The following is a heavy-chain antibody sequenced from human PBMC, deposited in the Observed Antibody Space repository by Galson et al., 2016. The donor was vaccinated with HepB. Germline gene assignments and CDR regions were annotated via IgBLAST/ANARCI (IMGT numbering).Heavy chain of an antibody. J-gene: IGHJ4*02. CDR3: AKLLVGLVGATTYDY. Sequence: LRLSCAASGFTFSTYTMSWVRQAPGKGLEWVSGISDRSTRTNYADSVKGRFTISRDDSKNTLYLQMSSLRAEDTAVYYCAKLLVGLVGATTYDYWGQGTLVTVSS. V-gene: IGHV3-23*01. CDR1: GFTFSTYT. CDR2: ISDRSTRT. D-gene: IGHD1-26*01.